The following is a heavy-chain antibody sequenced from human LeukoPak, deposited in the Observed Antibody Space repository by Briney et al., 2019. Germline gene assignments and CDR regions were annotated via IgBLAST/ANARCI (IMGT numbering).Heavy chain of an antibody. CDR1: GGSISSSSYY. Sequence: SETLSLTCTVSGGSISSSSYYWGWIRQPPGKGLEWIGSIYYSGSTYYNPSLKSRVTISVDTSKNQFSLKLSSVTAADTAVYYCATGLRFLEWLKANWFDPWGQGTLVTVSS. CDR2: IYYSGST. J-gene: IGHJ5*02. D-gene: IGHD3-3*01. CDR3: ATGLRFLEWLKANWFDP. V-gene: IGHV4-39*01.